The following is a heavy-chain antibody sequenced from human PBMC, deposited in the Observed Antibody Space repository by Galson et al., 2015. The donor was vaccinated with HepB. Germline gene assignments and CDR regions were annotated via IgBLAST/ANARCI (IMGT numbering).Heavy chain of an antibody. D-gene: IGHD3-9*01. CDR1: GGTFSSYA. V-gene: IGHV1-69*13. CDR2: IIPIFGTA. CDR3: AREGYDILTGYYKSDYYYYGMDV. J-gene: IGHJ6*02. Sequence: SVKVSCKASGGTFSSYAISWVRQAPGQGLEWMGGIIPIFGTANYAQKFQGRVTITADESTSTAYMELSSLRSEDTAVYYCAREGYDILTGYYKSDYYYYGMDVWGQGTTVTVSS.